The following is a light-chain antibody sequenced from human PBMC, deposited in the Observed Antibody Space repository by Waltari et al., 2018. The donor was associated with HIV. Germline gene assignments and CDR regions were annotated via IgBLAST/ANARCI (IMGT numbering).Light chain of an antibody. J-gene: IGLJ1*01. CDR1: SSNIGAGYD. V-gene: IGLV1-40*01. Sequence: QSVLAQPPSVSGAPGPRVTISCTGSSSNIGAGYDLHWYQQLPGTAPKFLIYGNTNRPSGVPDRFSGSKSGSSASLAITGLQAEDEADYYCQSYDTSLSAYVFGTGTKVTVL. CDR2: GNT. CDR3: QSYDTSLSAYV.